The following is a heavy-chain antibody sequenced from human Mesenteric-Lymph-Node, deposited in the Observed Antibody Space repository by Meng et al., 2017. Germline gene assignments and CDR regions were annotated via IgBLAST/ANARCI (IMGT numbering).Heavy chain of an antibody. Sequence: ASVKVSCKASGYTFTAYYIHWVRQAPGQGLEWMGRINPYSGDTKYAEKFQGRVTMTRDTSITTAYMELSGLSSDDTAVYSCARDLRGGGSWYLSYWGQGTPVTVSS. D-gene: IGHD6-13*01. V-gene: IGHV1-2*06. J-gene: IGHJ4*02. CDR3: ARDLRGGGSWYLSY. CDR1: GYTFTAYY. CDR2: INPYSGDT.